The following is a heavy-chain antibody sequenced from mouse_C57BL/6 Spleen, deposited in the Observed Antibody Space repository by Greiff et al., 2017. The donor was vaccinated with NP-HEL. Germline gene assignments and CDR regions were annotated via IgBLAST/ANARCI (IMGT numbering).Heavy chain of an antibody. CDR1: GYAFSSSW. D-gene: IGHD2-4*01. CDR2: IYPGDGDT. CDR3: ARQGYDYDYAMDY. V-gene: IGHV1-82*01. J-gene: IGHJ4*01. Sequence: QVQLKESGPELVKPGASVKISCKASGYAFSSSWMNWVKQRPGKGLEWIGRIYPGDGDTNYNGKFKGKATLTADKSSSTAYMQLSSLTSEDSAVYFCARQGYDYDYAMDYWGQGTSVTVSS.